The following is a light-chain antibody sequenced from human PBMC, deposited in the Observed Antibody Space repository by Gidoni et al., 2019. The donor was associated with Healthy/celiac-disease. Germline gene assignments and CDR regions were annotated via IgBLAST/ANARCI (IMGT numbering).Light chain of an antibody. CDR2: AAS. V-gene: IGKV1-27*01. J-gene: IGKJ3*01. CDR3: QKYNSALFT. Sequence: DIQMTQSPSSLSASVGDRVPITCRATQGISNYLAWYQQKPEKVPKLLIYAASTLQAGVPSRCSGSGSGKDFTLTMSSVHPEDVATYYCQKYNSALFTFGPGTKVEIK. CDR1: QGISNY.